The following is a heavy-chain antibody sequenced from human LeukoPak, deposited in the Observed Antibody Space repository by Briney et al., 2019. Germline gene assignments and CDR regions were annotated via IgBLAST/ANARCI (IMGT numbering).Heavy chain of an antibody. V-gene: IGHV3-30*03. CDR1: GFTVSSNY. Sequence: GGSLRLSCAASGFTVSSNYMSWVRQAPGKGLEWVAVISYDGSNKYYADSVKGRFTISRDNSKNTLYLQMNSLRAEDTAVYYCASGAARLDYWGQGTLVTVSS. D-gene: IGHD6-6*01. CDR2: ISYDGSNK. CDR3: ASGAARLDY. J-gene: IGHJ4*02.